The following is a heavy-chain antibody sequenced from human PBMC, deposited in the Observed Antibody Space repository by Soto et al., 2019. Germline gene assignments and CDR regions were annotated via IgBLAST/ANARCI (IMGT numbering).Heavy chain of an antibody. V-gene: IGHV3-7*03. CDR2: IKHDGSET. D-gene: IGHD2-15*01. CDR3: ARLPCSPARCYSFEW. J-gene: IGHJ4*02. Sequence: GGSLRLSCAASGFTFSTYWMTWVRQVPGKGLEWVANIKHDGSETYYVDSVKGRFTISRDNARNSLHLQMNSLRAEDTAIYYCARLPCSPARCYSFEWWGQGALVTV. CDR1: GFTFSTYW.